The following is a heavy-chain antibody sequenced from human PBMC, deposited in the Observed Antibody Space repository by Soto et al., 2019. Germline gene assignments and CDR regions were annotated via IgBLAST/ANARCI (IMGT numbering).Heavy chain of an antibody. J-gene: IGHJ6*02. CDR2: ISGSGGNA. CDR3: AKDGASGSYPPYSYFGMDV. Sequence: EVQLLESGGGLEQPGGSLRLSCAASGFTFSSYAMSWVRQAPGKGLEWVSTISGSGGNAYYADSVKGRFSISRDNSKNKLRLQMNSLRADDTAVYYCAKDGASGSYPPYSYFGMDVWGQGTTVTVSS. D-gene: IGHD1-26*01. V-gene: IGHV3-23*01. CDR1: GFTFSSYA.